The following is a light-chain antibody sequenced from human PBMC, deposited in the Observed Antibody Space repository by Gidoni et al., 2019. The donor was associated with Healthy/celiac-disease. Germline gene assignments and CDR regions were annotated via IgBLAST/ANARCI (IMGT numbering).Light chain of an antibody. CDR1: QRVSSSY. CDR3: QQYGSSSLT. V-gene: IGKV3-20*01. J-gene: IGKJ4*01. CDR2: GAS. Sequence: EIVFTQSPGTLSLSPGERATLSCRASQRVSSSYLAWYQQKPGQAPRLLIYGASSRATGIPDRFSGSGSGTDFTLTISRLEPEDFAVYYCQQYGSSSLTFGGGTKVEIK.